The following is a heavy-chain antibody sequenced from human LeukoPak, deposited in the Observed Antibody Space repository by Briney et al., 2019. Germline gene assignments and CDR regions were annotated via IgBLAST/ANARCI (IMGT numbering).Heavy chain of an antibody. CDR3: ARGKAAGTEFDY. J-gene: IGHJ4*02. CDR1: GGSFSGYY. Sequence: WETLSLTCAVYGGSFSGYYWSWIRQPPGKGLEWIGEINHSGSTNYNPSLKSRVTISVDTSKNQFSLKLSSVTAADTAVYYCARGKAAGTEFDYWGQGTLVTVSS. V-gene: IGHV4-34*01. D-gene: IGHD6-13*01. CDR2: INHSGST.